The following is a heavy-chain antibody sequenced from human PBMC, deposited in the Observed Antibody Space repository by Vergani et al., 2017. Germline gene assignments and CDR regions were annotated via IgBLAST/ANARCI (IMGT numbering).Heavy chain of an antibody. Sequence: QVQLVESGGGVVQRGGSLRLSCATSGFTLSNYDMQWTRQVPGKGLEFVGFRQFDGSNQYYADSVKGRFTLSKDFSKNTLYLQMNSLRTDDTATYYCANAPEEYYYDSSGYYGGSFDIWGQGTMVTVSS. J-gene: IGHJ3*02. CDR3: ANAPEEYYYDSSGYYGGSFDI. V-gene: IGHV3-30*02. D-gene: IGHD3-22*01. CDR1: GFTLSNYD. CDR2: RQFDGSNQ.